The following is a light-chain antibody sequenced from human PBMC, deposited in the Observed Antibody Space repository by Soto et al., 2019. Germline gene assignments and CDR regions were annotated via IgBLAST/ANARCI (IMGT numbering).Light chain of an antibody. CDR3: FSSTSTRTQV. Sequence: QSVLTQPASLSGSPGQSITISCTGTSSDIGAYDYVSWLQQHPGKAPKLMISEVNNRPSGVSNRFSGSKSGNTAYLTISGLQVEDEAEYFCFSSTSTRTQVFGTGTKVTVL. CDR1: SSDIGAYDY. J-gene: IGLJ1*01. CDR2: EVN. V-gene: IGLV2-14*01.